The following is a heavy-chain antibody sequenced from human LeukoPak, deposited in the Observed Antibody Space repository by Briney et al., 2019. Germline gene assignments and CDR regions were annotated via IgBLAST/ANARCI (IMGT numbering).Heavy chain of an antibody. CDR3: ARGLKRITIFGVPQERWFDP. D-gene: IGHD3-3*01. V-gene: IGHV1-2*02. CDR2: INPNSGGT. J-gene: IGHJ5*02. CDR1: GYTFTGYY. Sequence: GASVKVSCKASGYTFTGYYMRWVRQAPGQGLEWMGWINPNSGGTNYAQKFQGRVTMTRDTSISTAYMELSRLRSDDTAVYYCARGLKRITIFGVPQERWFDPWGQGTLVTVSS.